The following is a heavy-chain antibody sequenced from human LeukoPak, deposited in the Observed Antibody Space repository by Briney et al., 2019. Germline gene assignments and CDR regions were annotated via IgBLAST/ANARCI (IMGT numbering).Heavy chain of an antibody. CDR1: GYTFTSYG. J-gene: IGHJ4*02. D-gene: IGHD3-9*01. CDR3: ARDSGYYDILTGYYDY. CDR2: ISAYNGNT. Sequence: ASVKVSCKASGYTFTSYGISWVRQAPGQGLEWMGWISAYNGNTNYAQKLQGRVTMTTDTSTSTAYMELRSLRSDDTAVYYCARDSGYYDILTGYYDYWGQGTLVTVSS. V-gene: IGHV1-18*01.